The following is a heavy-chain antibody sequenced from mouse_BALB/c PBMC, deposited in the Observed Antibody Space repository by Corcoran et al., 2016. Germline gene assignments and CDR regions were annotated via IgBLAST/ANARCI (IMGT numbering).Heavy chain of an antibody. Sequence: QVQLQQSGAELMKPGASVKISCKATGFTFTNYWIEWIKQRPGHGLEWIGEIFPRSGSTNYNENFKGKATFTADTSSNTAYMQISSLTSEDSAVDYCARNWDWFFGVWGAGTTVTVSS. CDR3: ARNWDWFFGV. CDR2: IFPRSGST. D-gene: IGHD4-1*01. J-gene: IGHJ1*01. V-gene: IGHV1-9*01. CDR1: GFTFTNYW.